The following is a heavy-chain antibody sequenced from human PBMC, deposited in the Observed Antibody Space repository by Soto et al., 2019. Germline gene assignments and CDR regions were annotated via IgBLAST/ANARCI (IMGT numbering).Heavy chain of an antibody. CDR2: ISYDGSNK. CDR1: GFTFSSYG. V-gene: IGHV3-30*18. Sequence: GGSLRLSCAASGFTFSSYGMHWVRQAPGKGLEWVAVISYDGSNKYYADSVKGRFTISRDNSKNTLHLQMNSLRAEDMAVYYCAKDILTGYYKRLFDYWGQGTLVTVSS. J-gene: IGHJ4*02. D-gene: IGHD3-9*01. CDR3: AKDILTGYYKRLFDY.